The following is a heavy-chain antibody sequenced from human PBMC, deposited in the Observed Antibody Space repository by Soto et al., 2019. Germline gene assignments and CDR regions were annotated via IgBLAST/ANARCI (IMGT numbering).Heavy chain of an antibody. V-gene: IGHV3-11*01. CDR1: GFTVSDYY. CDR2: ISSRSSTI. CDR3: ASGTNGAFFVY. J-gene: IGHJ4*02. D-gene: IGHD2-8*01. Sequence: QVQLVESGGGLVKPGGSLRLSCAASGFTVSDYYMSWIRQAPGKGLEWVSYISSRSSTIFYADSVKGRFTISRDNVKNSLYLQMNSLRADDTAVYYCASGTNGAFFVYWGQGILVTVSS.